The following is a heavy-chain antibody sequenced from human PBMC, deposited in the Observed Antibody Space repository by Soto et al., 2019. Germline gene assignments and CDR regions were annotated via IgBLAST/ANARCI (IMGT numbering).Heavy chain of an antibody. CDR3: EIAHNWTYQLNRY. D-gene: IGHD1-1*01. J-gene: IGHJ4*02. CDR2: IIPMSDSP. V-gene: IGHV1-69*06. CDR1: GGALHSSA. Sequence: VKLPCKVLGGALHSSALNWVRQAPGQGLEWIGGIIPMSDSPNYAQEFQGRVTIIADISTTTAYMEVRSLRSDDTAVYYCEIAHNWTYQLNRYWGQGTLVTVSS.